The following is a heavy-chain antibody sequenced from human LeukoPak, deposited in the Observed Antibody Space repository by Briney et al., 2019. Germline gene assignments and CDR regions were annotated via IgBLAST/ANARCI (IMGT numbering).Heavy chain of an antibody. D-gene: IGHD3-3*01. CDR3: AKDPYYDFWSGCADYFDY. J-gene: IGHJ4*02. CDR2: ISGSGGST. CDR1: GFTFSSYA. Sequence: PGGSLRLSCAASGFTFSSYAMSWVRQAPGKGLEWVSAISGSGGSTYYADSVKGRFTISRDNSKNTLYLQMNSLRAEDTAVYYCAKDPYYDFWSGCADYFDYWGQGTLVTVSS. V-gene: IGHV3-23*01.